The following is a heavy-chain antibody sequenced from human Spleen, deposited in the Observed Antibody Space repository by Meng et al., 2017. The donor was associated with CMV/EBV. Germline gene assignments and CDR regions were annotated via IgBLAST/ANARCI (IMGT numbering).Heavy chain of an antibody. Sequence: ASVKVSCKASGFTFTDYYIHWVRQAPGQGLEWMGWIYPDSGGTNFAQKFQDRVTMARDTSTSTAYMELTRLTSDDTAIYFCARIRPGIAAALDYWGQGTLVTVSS. CDR3: ARIRPGIAAALDY. CDR1: GFTFTDYY. D-gene: IGHD6-13*01. V-gene: IGHV1-2*02. J-gene: IGHJ4*02. CDR2: IYPDSGGT.